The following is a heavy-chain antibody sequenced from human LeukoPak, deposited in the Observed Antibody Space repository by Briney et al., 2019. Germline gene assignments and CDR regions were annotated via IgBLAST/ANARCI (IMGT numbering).Heavy chain of an antibody. Sequence: SETLSLTCSVSGGSINSHYWSWIRQPPGKRLEWIGYIFNTGNTSYNPSLASRVTMSVDTSRAQFFLRLSPVTTADTAIYHCASRPADTTWYGVFDYWSQGTLVTVSS. CDR1: GGSINSHY. J-gene: IGHJ4*02. CDR2: IFNTGNT. V-gene: IGHV4-59*11. D-gene: IGHD3-10*01. CDR3: ASRPADTTWYGVFDY.